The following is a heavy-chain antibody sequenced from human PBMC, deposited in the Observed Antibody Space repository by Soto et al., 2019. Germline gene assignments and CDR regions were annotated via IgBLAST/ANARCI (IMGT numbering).Heavy chain of an antibody. V-gene: IGHV4-31*03. CDR3: AGYGDYEGGDF. J-gene: IGHJ3*01. CDR1: GGSISSGGYY. D-gene: IGHD4-17*01. CDR2: IYYSGGT. Sequence: QVQLQESGPGLVKPSQTLSLTCTVSGGSISSGGYYWSWIRQHPGKGLEWLGHIYYSGGTYYNPSLESRVTISVDMSKSQFSLRLSSVTAADTAVYYCAGYGDYEGGDFWVQGTTVIVSS.